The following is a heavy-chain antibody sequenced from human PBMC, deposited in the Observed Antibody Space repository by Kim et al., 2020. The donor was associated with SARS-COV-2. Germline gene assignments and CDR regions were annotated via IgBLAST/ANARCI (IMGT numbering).Heavy chain of an antibody. CDR1: GYTFTDYY. Sequence: ASVKVSCKASGYTFTDYYIHWVRQAPGQGLEWMGWINPYSGDTNYAQKFQGRVTMTRDTSISTPYVDLSSLRSDDTAVYYCARSAHFWSGHYLDFWGQGTLITVSS. D-gene: IGHD3-3*01. CDR3: ARSAHFWSGHYLDF. CDR2: INPYSGDT. J-gene: IGHJ4*02. V-gene: IGHV1-2*02.